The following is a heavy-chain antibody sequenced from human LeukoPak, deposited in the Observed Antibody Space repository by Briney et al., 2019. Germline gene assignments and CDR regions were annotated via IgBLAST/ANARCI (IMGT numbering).Heavy chain of an antibody. CDR2: ISAYNGNT. CDR3: ARDWSSTSWRFDY. D-gene: IGHD2-2*01. CDR1: GGTFSSYA. J-gene: IGHJ4*02. Sequence: ASVKVSCKASGGTFSSYAISWVRQAPGQGLEWMGWISAYNGNTNYAQKLQGRVTMTTDTSTSTAYMELRSLRSDDTAVYCCARDWSSTSWRFDYWGQGTLVTVSS. V-gene: IGHV1-18*01.